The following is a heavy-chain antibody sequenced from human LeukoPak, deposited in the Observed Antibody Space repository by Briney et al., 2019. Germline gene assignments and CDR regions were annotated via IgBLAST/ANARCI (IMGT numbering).Heavy chain of an antibody. V-gene: IGHV3-7*01. CDR3: VRVSCTNGVCYGFDY. CDR2: IKQDGSEK. CDR1: GFTFSRYW. J-gene: IGHJ4*02. D-gene: IGHD2-8*01. Sequence: GGSLRLPCAASGFTFSRYWISWVRQAPGKGLEWVANIKQDGSEKYCVDSVKGRFTISRDNAKNSLYLQMNSLRGEDTAVYYCVRVSCTNGVCYGFDYWGQGTLVTVSS.